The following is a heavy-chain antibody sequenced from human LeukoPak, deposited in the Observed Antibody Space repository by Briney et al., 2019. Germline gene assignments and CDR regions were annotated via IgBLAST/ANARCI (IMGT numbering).Heavy chain of an antibody. Sequence: SETLSLTCTVSGGSVSSDIYYWSWIRQPPGKGLEWIGYIYNSGSTNYNPSLKSRVTISVDTSKDQFSLRLSSVTAADTAVYYCAGGYCGSTSCYGVFDYWGQGTLVTVSS. CDR2: IYNSGST. D-gene: IGHD2-2*01. CDR1: GGSVSSDIYY. CDR3: AGGYCGSTSCYGVFDY. V-gene: IGHV4-61*01. J-gene: IGHJ4*02.